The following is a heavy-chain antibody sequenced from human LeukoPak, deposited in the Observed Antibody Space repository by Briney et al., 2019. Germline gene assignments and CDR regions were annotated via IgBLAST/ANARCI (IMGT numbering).Heavy chain of an antibody. CDR2: VSPYSGDT. V-gene: IGHV1-18*01. J-gene: IGHJ5*02. D-gene: IGHD3-9*01. Sequence: ASVKVSCKASGYTFNNYGISWVRQAPGQGLEWMGWVSPYSGDTNYAQKFQGRVTMSTDTSTSTAYMELRSLRFDDTAIYYCAKDWNILTGRNCFDPWGQGTLVTVSS. CDR1: GYTFNNYG. CDR3: AKDWNILTGRNCFDP.